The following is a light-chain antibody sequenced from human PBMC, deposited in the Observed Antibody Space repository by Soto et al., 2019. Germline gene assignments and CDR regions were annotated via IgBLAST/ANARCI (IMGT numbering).Light chain of an antibody. CDR2: GAS. CDR3: QRFGNSVRK. J-gene: IGKJ1*01. V-gene: IGKV3-20*01. CDR1: QSVSSSA. Sequence: EIVLTQSPGTLSLYPGERATLSCRASQSVSSSALVWYQQKRGQAHRLLIYGASSRAAGIPDRFSGSGSGTDFTLTISRLEPEDVAVYYCQRFGNSVRKFGQGTEVEV.